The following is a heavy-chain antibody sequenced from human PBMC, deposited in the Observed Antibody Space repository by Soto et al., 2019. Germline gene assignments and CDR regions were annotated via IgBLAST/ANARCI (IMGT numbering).Heavy chain of an antibody. D-gene: IGHD3-3*01. V-gene: IGHV3-21*01. Sequence: GGSLRLSCAASGFTFSSYSMNWVRQAPGKGLDWVSSISSSSSYIYYADSVKGRFTISRDNAKNSLYLRMNSLRAEDTAVYYCARGKGYDFWSGYYTDYFDYWGQGTLVTVSS. CDR1: GFTFSSYS. CDR3: ARGKGYDFWSGYYTDYFDY. CDR2: ISSSSSYI. J-gene: IGHJ4*02.